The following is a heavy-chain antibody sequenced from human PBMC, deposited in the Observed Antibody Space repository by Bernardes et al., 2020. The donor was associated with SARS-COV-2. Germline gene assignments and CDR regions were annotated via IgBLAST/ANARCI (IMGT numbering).Heavy chain of an antibody. CDR1: GFTFRSST. CDR2: ISTSSSYI. V-gene: IGHV3-21*06. Sequence: GWSLRLSCAASGFTFRSSTMNWVRQAPGPGLEWISSISTSSSYISYSDSVRGRFTISRDNAKNSVSLQMNSLRAEDTAVYYCARVDFSNLYYFDYWGQGTPVTVSS. CDR3: ARVDFSNLYYFDY. D-gene: IGHD4-4*01. J-gene: IGHJ4*02.